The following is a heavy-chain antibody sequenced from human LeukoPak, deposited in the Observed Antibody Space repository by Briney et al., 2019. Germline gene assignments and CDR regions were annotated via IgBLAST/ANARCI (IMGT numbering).Heavy chain of an antibody. J-gene: IGHJ4*02. D-gene: IGHD3-16*01. Sequence: GGSLRLSCAVSGFTVSTNYMSWVRQAPGKGLEWVSIIYNGGSTYYAGSVKGRFTISRDNSKNTLYLQMNSLRAEDTAVYYCAKRWGYDYPDLGELYYWGQGTLVTVSS. CDR2: IYNGGST. CDR3: AKRWGYDYPDLGELYY. CDR1: GFTVSTNY. V-gene: IGHV3-53*05.